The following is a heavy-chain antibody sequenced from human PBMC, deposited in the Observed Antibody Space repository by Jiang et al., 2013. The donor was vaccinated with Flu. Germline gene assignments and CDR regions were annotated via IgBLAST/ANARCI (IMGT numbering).Heavy chain of an antibody. CDR1: GGSISSYY. D-gene: IGHD5-12*01. V-gene: IGHV4-59*04. J-gene: IGHJ4*02. Sequence: GSGLVKPSETLSLTCTVSGGSISSYYWSWIRQPPGKGLEWIATIYYTGSTYYNPSLKSRLTISADTSRNQFSLKLSSVTAADTAVYYCARAFVDIVASSFEYWGQGTLVTVSS. CDR2: IYYTGST. CDR3: ARAFVDIVASSFEY.